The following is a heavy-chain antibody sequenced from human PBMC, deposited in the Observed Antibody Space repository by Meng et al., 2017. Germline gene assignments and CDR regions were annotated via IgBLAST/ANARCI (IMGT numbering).Heavy chain of an antibody. J-gene: IGHJ3*02. Sequence: GESLKISCAASGFTFSGSAMHWVRQASGKGLEWVGRIRSKANSYATAYAASVKGRFTISRDDSKNTAYLQMNSLKTEDTAVYYCTRQGCSGGSCYSKDDAFDIWGQGTRVTVSS. CDR2: IRSKANSYAT. CDR3: TRQGCSGGSCYSKDDAFDI. D-gene: IGHD2-15*01. CDR1: GFTFSGSA. V-gene: IGHV3-73*01.